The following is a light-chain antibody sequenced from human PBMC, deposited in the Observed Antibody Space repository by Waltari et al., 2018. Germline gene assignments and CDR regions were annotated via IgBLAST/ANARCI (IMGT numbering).Light chain of an antibody. J-gene: IGLJ2*01. CDR3: SSYTSTDVV. Sequence: QSALTQPASVSGSPGQSITISCTGTSSDVGGYNYVSWYQQHPGKAPNLMIYDVSNRPSGVSNRFSGSKSGNTASLTISGLQAEDEADYYCSSYTSTDVVFGGGTKLTVL. CDR1: SSDVGGYNY. CDR2: DVS. V-gene: IGLV2-14*01.